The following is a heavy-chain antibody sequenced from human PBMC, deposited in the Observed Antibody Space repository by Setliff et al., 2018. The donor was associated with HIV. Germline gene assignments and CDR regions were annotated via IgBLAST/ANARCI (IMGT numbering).Heavy chain of an antibody. D-gene: IGHD3-16*01. CDR2: IYPIGSPDFPSGNT. V-gene: IGHV4-61*08. J-gene: IGHJ3*02. CDR1: GGSISSPGYY. Sequence: SETLSLTCSVSGGSISSPGYYWSWIRQHPGKGLEWIGYIYPIGSPDFPSGNTVYNPSSRSRVTLSLDTSKNQFSLKLTSVTAADAAVYYCARELGASPHDVFDIWGQGTMVTVSS. CDR3: ARELGASPHDVFDI.